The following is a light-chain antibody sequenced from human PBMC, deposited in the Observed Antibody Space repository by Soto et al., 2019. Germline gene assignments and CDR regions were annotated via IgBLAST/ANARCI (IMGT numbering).Light chain of an antibody. V-gene: IGKV1-39*01. CDR1: QSISSY. J-gene: IGKJ3*01. CDR2: AAS. Sequence: DIQMTQSPSSLSASVGDRVTITCRASQSISSYLTLYQQKPGKAPKLLIYAASSLQSGVPSRFSGSGSGTDFTLTISSLQPEDFATDYCQQSYSTRFTFGPGTKVDIK. CDR3: QQSYSTRFT.